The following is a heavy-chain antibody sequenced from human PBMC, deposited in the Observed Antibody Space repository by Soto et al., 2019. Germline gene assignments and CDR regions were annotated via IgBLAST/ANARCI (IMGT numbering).Heavy chain of an antibody. CDR2: IIPNFDTP. CDR3: AVAMVREILIFESSGMHV. V-gene: IGHV1-69*01. Sequence: QVHLVQSGAEVKKPGSSVKVSCKTSGGSFNNYAVSWVRQAPGQGREWMGGIIPNFDTPNYAQKFQDRVNIIADESTSTVYMELRSLRSNDTAVYYCAVAMVREILIFESSGMHVWGQGTTVIVSS. D-gene: IGHD3-10*01. J-gene: IGHJ6*02. CDR1: GGSFNNYA.